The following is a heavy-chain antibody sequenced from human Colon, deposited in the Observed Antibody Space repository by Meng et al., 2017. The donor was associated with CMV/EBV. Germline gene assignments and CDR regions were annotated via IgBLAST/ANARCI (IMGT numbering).Heavy chain of an antibody. Sequence: GESLKISCTVSSFSFSDFWMNWVRQAPGKGLEWVANIKADGSETYYADSVKGRFIISRDNAKNSLYLQMNSLRVEDTAVYFCVRGHYDGAWGHGTLVTVSS. D-gene: IGHD3-16*01. J-gene: IGHJ4*03. CDR3: VRGHYDGA. V-gene: IGHV3-7*04. CDR2: IKADGSET. CDR1: SFSFSDFW.